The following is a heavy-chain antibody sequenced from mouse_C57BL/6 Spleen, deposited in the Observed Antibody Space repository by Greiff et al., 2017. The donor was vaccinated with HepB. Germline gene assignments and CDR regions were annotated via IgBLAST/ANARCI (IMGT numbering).Heavy chain of an antibody. J-gene: IGHJ4*01. CDR3: ACAMDY. CDR1: GFTFSDYG. CDR2: INSGSSTI. V-gene: IGHV5-17*01. Sequence: EVQLVESGGGLVKPGGSLKLSCAASGFTFSDYGMHWVRQAPEKGLEWVAYINSGSSTIYYADTVKGRFTNTTDNAKNTLFLQMTSLRSEDTAMYYCACAMDYWGQGTSVTAAS.